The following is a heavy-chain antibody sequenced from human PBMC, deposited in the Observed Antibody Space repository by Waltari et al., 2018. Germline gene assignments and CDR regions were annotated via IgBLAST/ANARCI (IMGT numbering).Heavy chain of an antibody. CDR1: GGSFSGYY. V-gene: IGHV4-34*01. CDR2: INHSGNN. CDR3: ARSYYYYMDV. J-gene: IGHJ6*03. Sequence: QVQLQQWGAGLLKPSETLSLTCAVYGGSFSGYYWSWIRQPPGKGLEWIGEINHSGNNNPNPSPQSRVPISVDTSKNQFSLKLGSLTAADTAVYYCARSYYYYMDVWGKGTTVTVSS.